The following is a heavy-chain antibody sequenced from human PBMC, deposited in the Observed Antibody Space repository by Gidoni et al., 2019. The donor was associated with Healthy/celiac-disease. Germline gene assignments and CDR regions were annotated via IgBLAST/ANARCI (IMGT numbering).Heavy chain of an antibody. CDR3: AKDKQWLVHPSPYFDY. J-gene: IGHJ4*02. CDR2: ISWNSGSI. D-gene: IGHD6-19*01. Sequence: EVQLVESGVGLVQPGRSLRLSCAASGFTFDDYAMHWVRQAPGKGLEWVSGISWNSGSIGYADSVKGRFTISRDNAKNSLYLQMNSLRAEDTALYYCAKDKQWLVHPSPYFDYWGQGTLVTVSS. V-gene: IGHV3-9*01. CDR1: GFTFDDYA.